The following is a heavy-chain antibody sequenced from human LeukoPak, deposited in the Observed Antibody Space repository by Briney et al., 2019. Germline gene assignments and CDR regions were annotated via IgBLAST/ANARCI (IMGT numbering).Heavy chain of an antibody. CDR2: ISWDGGST. V-gene: IGHV3-43*01. J-gene: IGHJ6*02. D-gene: IGHD6-19*01. CDR3: AKGRLGSGWYGMDV. CDR1: GFTFDDYT. Sequence: PGGSLRLSCAASGFTFDDYTMHWVRQAPGKGLEWVSLISWDGGSTYYADSVKGRFTISRDNSKNSLYLQMNSLRTEDTALYYCAKGRLGSGWYGMDVWGQGTTVTVSS.